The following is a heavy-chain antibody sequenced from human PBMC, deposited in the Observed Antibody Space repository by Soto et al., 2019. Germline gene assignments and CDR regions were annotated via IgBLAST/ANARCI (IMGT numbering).Heavy chain of an antibody. CDR2: IRSKAYGGTT. V-gene: IGHV3-49*03. Sequence: PGGSLRLSCTASGFTFGDYAMSWFRQAPGKGLEWVGFIRSKAYGGTTEYAASVKGRFTISRDESKSIAYLQMNSLKTEDTAVYYCTRGSISPPPYGMDVWGQGTTVTVSS. J-gene: IGHJ6*02. D-gene: IGHD3-3*02. CDR3: TRGSISPPPYGMDV. CDR1: GFTFGDYA.